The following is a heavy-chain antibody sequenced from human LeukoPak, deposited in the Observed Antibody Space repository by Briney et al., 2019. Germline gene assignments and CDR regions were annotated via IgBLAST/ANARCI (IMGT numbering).Heavy chain of an antibody. Sequence: ASVKVSCKASGYTFTRYFIHWVRQAPGRGLEWMGTINPSGGSTGYAQKFQGRVTMTRDTSTSTVYMELSSLRSEDTAVYYCARDRAWGSGHNYGMDVWGQGTTVTVSS. CDR3: ARDRAWGSGHNYGMDV. CDR1: GYTFTRYF. D-gene: IGHD3-10*01. CDR2: INPSGGST. J-gene: IGHJ6*02. V-gene: IGHV1-46*01.